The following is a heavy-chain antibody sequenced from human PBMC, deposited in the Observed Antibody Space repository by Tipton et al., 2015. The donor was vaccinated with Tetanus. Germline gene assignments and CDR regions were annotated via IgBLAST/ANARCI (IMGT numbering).Heavy chain of an antibody. CDR3: ARQADNWFDP. Sequence: TLSLTCTVSGGPIISGTPYWGWIRQLPGKGLEWIGQIYYSGTTYYNPPLKRRVTIPLDTSKNQLSLKMTSVTAADTAVYYCARQADNWFDPWGQGTLVVVSS. CDR2: IYYSGTT. CDR1: GGPIISGTPY. J-gene: IGHJ5*02. V-gene: IGHV4-39*01.